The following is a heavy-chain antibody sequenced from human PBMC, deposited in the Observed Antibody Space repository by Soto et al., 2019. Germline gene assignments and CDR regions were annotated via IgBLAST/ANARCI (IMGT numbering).Heavy chain of an antibody. CDR2: ISVNNGNT. CDR3: ATRKNSGSFDY. D-gene: IGHD3-10*01. CDR1: GYTFTSYG. V-gene: IGHV1-18*01. J-gene: IGHJ4*02. Sequence: QGQLVQSGAEVKKPGASVKVSCKASGYTFTSYGISWVRQAPGQGLEWMGWISVNNGNTNYAQKLQDRVTLTTDTSTSTAYMELRSLRSDDTAIYFCATRKNSGSFDYWGQGTLVTVSS.